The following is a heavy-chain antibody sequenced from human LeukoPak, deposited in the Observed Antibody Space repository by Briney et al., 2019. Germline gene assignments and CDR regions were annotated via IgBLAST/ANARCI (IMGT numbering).Heavy chain of an antibody. J-gene: IGHJ5*02. CDR2: ISASGGST. Sequence: PGGSLRLSCAASGFTFSSFATSWVRQAPGKGLEWVSGISASGGSTYYADSVKGRFTISRDNAKNSLYLQMNNLRAEDTAVYYCARDLGYCSGDVCYPAWFDPWGQGTLVTVSS. CDR3: ARDLGYCSGDVCYPAWFDP. V-gene: IGHV3-23*01. D-gene: IGHD2-15*01. CDR1: GFTFSSFA.